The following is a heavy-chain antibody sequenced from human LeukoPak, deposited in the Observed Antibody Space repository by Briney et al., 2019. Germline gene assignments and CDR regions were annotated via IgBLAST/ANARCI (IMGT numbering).Heavy chain of an antibody. CDR1: GGSISSSSYY. V-gene: IGHV4-39*07. D-gene: IGHD5-12*01. Sequence: SETLSLTCTVSGGSISSSSYYWGWIRQPPGKGLEWIGSIYYSGSTYYNPSLKSRVTISVDTSKNQFSLKLSSVTAADTAVYYCARDDPGLPKDWGQGTLVTVSS. CDR2: IYYSGST. J-gene: IGHJ4*02. CDR3: ARDDPGLPKD.